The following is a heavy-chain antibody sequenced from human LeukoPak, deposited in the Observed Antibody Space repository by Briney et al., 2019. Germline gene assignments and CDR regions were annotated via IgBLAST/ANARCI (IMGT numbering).Heavy chain of an antibody. CDR2: IEQDGSEK. CDR1: RFSFSTYW. Sequence: PGGSLRLSCAAFRFSFSTYWMSWVRQAPGKGLEWVANIEQDGSEKYYVDSVKGRFTISRDNAKNSLYLQMNSLRAEDTAVYYCARALYSGSYRGGQGTLVTVSS. V-gene: IGHV3-7*01. J-gene: IGHJ4*02. D-gene: IGHD1-26*01. CDR3: ARALYSGSYR.